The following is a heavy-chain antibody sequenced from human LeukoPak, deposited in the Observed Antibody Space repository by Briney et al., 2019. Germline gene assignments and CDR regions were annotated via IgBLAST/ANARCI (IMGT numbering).Heavy chain of an antibody. V-gene: IGHV1-69*05. J-gene: IGHJ4*02. CDR3: ARGAVGALSGAYPGEYYFDY. Sequence: SVKVSCKASGGTFSSYAISWVRQAPGQGLEWMGGIIPIFGTANYAQKFQGRVTITTDASTSTAYMELSSLRSEDTAVYYCARGAVGALSGAYPGEYYFDYWGQGTLSSSPQ. CDR2: IIPIFGTA. D-gene: IGHD1-26*01. CDR1: GGTFSSYA.